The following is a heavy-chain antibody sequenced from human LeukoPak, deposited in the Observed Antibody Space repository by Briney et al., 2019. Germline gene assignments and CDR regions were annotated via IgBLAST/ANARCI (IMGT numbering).Heavy chain of an antibody. J-gene: IGHJ6*02. CDR1: GYTFTNYD. CDR3: ARGAVIPATMGYYGMDV. D-gene: IGHD2-2*01. V-gene: IGHV1-8*01. Sequence: ASVXVSCKXXGYTFTNYDINWVRQATGQGLEWMGWMNPNSGYTGYAQKFQGRFTMTRNTSISTAYMELSSLRSEDTAVYYCARGAVIPATMGYYGMDVWGQGTTVSVSS. CDR2: MNPNSGYT.